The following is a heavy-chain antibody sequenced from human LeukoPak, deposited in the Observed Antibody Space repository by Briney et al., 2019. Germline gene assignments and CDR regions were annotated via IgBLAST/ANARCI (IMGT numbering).Heavy chain of an antibody. CDR2: INWNGGST. D-gene: IGHD3-22*01. CDR1: GFTFSSYW. J-gene: IGHJ3*02. V-gene: IGHV3-20*04. CDR3: ARIDTYYYDSSGYYSAFDI. Sequence: GGSLRLSCAVSGFTFSSYWMHWVRQAPGKGLEWVSGINWNGGSTGYADSVKGRFTISRDNAKNSLYLQMNSLRAEDTALYYCARIDTYYYDSSGYYSAFDIWGQGTIVTVSS.